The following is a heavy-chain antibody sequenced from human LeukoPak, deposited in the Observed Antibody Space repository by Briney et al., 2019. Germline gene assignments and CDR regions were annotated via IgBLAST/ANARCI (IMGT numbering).Heavy chain of an antibody. CDR1: GFTFSSHW. D-gene: IGHD4/OR15-4a*01. Sequence: GGSLRLSCAASGFTFSSHWKHWVRQVPGKGLVCVSRINSDGSSTVYADSVKGRFTISRDNAKNTLYLQMNSLRADDTAVYYCARGTMVNWFDPWGQGTLVIVSS. CDR2: INSDGSST. CDR3: ARGTMVNWFDP. J-gene: IGHJ5*02. V-gene: IGHV3-74*01.